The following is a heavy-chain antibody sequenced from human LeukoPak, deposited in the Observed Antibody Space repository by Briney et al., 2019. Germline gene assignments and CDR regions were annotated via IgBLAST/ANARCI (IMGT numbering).Heavy chain of an antibody. D-gene: IGHD5-12*01. Sequence: SQTLSLTCTVSCGSISSGGYYWSWIRQHPGKGLEWIGYIYYSGSTYYNPSLKSRVTISVDTSKNQFSLKLSSVTAADTAVYYCARSDIVATCYFEYWGQGALVTVSS. CDR1: CGSISSGGYY. CDR3: ARSDIVATCYFEY. V-gene: IGHV4-31*03. J-gene: IGHJ4*02. CDR2: IYYSGST.